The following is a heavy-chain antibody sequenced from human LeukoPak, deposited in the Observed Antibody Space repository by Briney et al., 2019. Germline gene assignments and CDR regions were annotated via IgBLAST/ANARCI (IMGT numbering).Heavy chain of an antibody. CDR1: GYTFTGYG. J-gene: IGHJ4*02. Sequence: ASVKVSCKASGYTFTGYGISWVRQAPGQGREWRGWISTYNGNTDYAQRLQGRVTMTTDTSTSTAYMELRSLRSDDTAVYYCAREGAYSGTYYVEDSWGQGTLVTVSS. D-gene: IGHD1-26*01. CDR3: AREGAYSGTYYVEDS. V-gene: IGHV1-18*01. CDR2: ISTYNGNT.